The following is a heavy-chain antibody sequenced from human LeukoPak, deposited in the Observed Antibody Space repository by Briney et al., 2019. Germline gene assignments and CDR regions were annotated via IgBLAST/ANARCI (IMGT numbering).Heavy chain of an antibody. J-gene: IGHJ4*02. CDR3: ARNDSSGYSIFDY. CDR1: GGSISSYY. Sequence: SETLSLTCTVSGGSISSYYWSWIRQPPGKGLEWIGYIYYSGSTNYNPSLKSRVTISVDTSKNQFSLKLSSVTAADTAVYYCARNDSSGYSIFDYWGQGTLVTVSS. CDR2: IYYSGST. D-gene: IGHD3-22*01. V-gene: IGHV4-59*08.